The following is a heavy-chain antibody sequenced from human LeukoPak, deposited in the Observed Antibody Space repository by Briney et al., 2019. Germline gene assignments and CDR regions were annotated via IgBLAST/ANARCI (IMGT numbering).Heavy chain of an antibody. D-gene: IGHD2/OR15-2a*01. CDR1: GYTFTSYG. J-gene: IGHJ5*02. Sequence: ASVKVSCKASGYTFTSYGISWVRQAPGQGLEWMGWISAYNGNTNYAQTLQGRVTMTTDTSTSTACMELRSLRSEDTAVYDCARVHNQSKYRNTGPIPRSHWFDPWGQGTLVTVSS. V-gene: IGHV1-18*04. CDR3: ARVHNQSKYRNTGPIPRSHWFDP. CDR2: ISAYNGNT.